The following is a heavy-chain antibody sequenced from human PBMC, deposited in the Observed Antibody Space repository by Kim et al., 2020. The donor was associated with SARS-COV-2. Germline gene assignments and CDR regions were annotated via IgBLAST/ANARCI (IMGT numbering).Heavy chain of an antibody. J-gene: IGHJ4*02. Sequence: SETLSLTCAVYGGSFSGYYWSWIRQPPGKGLEWIGEINHSGSTNYNPSLKSRVTISVDTSKNQFSLKLSSVTAADTAVYYCAAAGYNWNPFDYWGQGTLVTVSS. D-gene: IGHD1-20*01. CDR2: INHSGST. CDR1: GGSFSGYY. CDR3: AAAGYNWNPFDY. V-gene: IGHV4-34*01.